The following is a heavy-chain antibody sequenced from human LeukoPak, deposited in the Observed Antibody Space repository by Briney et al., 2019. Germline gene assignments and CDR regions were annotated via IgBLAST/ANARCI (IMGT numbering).Heavy chain of an antibody. CDR3: ARRDGYGAYDI. CDR2: AYPGDSGA. CDR1: GYILTRNW. V-gene: IGHV5-51*01. Sequence: GESLKISCKISGYILTRNWIGWVRQVPGKGLEWMGLAYPGDSGAKYSPSFQGQVTFSVDKSISTAYLQWSSLKASDTAMYYCARRDGYGAYDIWGQGTMVTVSS. J-gene: IGHJ3*02. D-gene: IGHD5-24*01.